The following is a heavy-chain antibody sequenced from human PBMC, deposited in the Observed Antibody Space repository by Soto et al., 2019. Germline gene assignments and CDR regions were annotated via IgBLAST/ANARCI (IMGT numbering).Heavy chain of an antibody. CDR3: SREVQPVFRREYDY. CDR2: ISGSGSP. J-gene: IGHJ4*02. CDR1: GFTFISHT. V-gene: IGHV3-21*04. Sequence: EVQLVESGGGLVKPGGSLRLSCAVSGFTFISHTLNWVRQAPGKGLEWVSSISGSGSPYYADSVKGRFTISRDNAQDSLYLQMGSLRAEDTAVYYCSREVQPVFRREYDYWGQGTLVTVSS.